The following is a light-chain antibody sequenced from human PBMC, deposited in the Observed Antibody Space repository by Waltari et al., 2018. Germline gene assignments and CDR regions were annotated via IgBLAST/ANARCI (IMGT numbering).Light chain of an antibody. CDR3: QQYFSLPWT. CDR1: QTVLYSSNNKNY. V-gene: IGKV4-1*01. Sequence: DIVMTQSPDSLAVSLGERATINCKSSQTVLYSSNNKNYLAGYQQKPGQPPKLLIYWASTRESGVPDRFSGSGSGTDFTLTISSLQAEDVAVYYCQQYFSLPWTFGQGTKVEIK. J-gene: IGKJ1*01. CDR2: WAS.